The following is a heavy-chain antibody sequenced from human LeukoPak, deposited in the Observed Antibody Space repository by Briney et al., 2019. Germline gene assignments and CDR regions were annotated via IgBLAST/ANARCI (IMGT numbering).Heavy chain of an antibody. Sequence: GGSLRLSWAAAGFTVSSYEKDWGRQAPGEGVGWVSYISSSGSTIYYADSVKGRFTISRDNAKNSLYLQMNSLRAEDTAVYYCAELGITMIGGVWGKGTTVTISS. CDR3: AELGITMIGGV. CDR1: GFTVSSYE. J-gene: IGHJ6*04. CDR2: ISSSGSTI. D-gene: IGHD3-10*02. V-gene: IGHV3-48*03.